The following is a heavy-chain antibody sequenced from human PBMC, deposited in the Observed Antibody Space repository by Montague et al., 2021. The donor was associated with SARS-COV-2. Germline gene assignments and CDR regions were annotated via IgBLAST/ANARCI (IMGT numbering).Heavy chain of an antibody. Sequence: SETLSLTCTVSAGSISSHYWSWIRQPPGEGLEWIGNFDHSGNTKYNPSLKSRATISVDTSKNQFALRLSSVTAADTAVYYCAREFRIELWQANWYFGLWGRGTLVTVSS. D-gene: IGHD3-16*01. CDR1: AGSISSHY. CDR3: AREFRIELWQANWYFGL. CDR2: FDHSGNT. J-gene: IGHJ2*01. V-gene: IGHV4-59*11.